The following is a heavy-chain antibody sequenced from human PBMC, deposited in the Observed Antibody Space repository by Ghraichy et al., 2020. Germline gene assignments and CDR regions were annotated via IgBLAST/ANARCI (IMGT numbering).Heavy chain of an antibody. V-gene: IGHV3-23*01. CDR2: ISGSGGST. CDR3: AKGITYSYHYYFDY. CDR1: GFTFSSYA. Sequence: GGSLRLSCAASGFTFSSYAMSWVRQAPGKGLEWVSGISGSGGSTYYADSVKGRFTISRDNSKNTLYLQMNSLRVEHTAVYYCAKGITYSYHYYFDYWGQGTLVTVSS. D-gene: IGHD3-16*02. J-gene: IGHJ4*02.